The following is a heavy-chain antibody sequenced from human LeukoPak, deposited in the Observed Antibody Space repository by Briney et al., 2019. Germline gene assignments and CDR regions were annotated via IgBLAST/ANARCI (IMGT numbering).Heavy chain of an antibody. Sequence: SETLSLTCTVSGGSISSYYWSWIRQPPGKGLEWIGYIYYSGSTNYNPSLKSRVTISVDTSKNQFSLKLSSVTAADTAVYYCARGRRKEYCSSTSCYLGMDVWGQGTTVTVSS. CDR1: GGSISSYY. CDR2: IYYSGST. V-gene: IGHV4-59*12. J-gene: IGHJ6*02. D-gene: IGHD2-2*01. CDR3: ARGRRKEYCSSTSCYLGMDV.